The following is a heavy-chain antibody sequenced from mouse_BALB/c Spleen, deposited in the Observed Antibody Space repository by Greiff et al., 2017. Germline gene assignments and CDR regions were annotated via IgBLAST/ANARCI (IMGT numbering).Heavy chain of an antibody. V-gene: IGHV1-54*01. Sequence: QVQLKQSGAELVRPGTSVKVSCKASGYAFTNYLIEWVKQRPGQGLEWIGVINPGSGGTNYNEKFKGKATLTADKSSSTAYMQLSSLTSDDSAVYFCAREGHYYGSSYVRFAYWGQGTLVTVSA. D-gene: IGHD1-1*01. CDR2: INPGSGGT. CDR3: AREGHYYGSSYVRFAY. CDR1: GYAFTNYL. J-gene: IGHJ3*01.